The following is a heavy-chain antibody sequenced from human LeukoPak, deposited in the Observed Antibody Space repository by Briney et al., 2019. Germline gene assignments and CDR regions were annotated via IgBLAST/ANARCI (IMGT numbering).Heavy chain of an antibody. CDR3: ARIGKSSWFGED. CDR2: ISGTGRTI. V-gene: IGHV3-11*01. J-gene: IGHJ4*02. CDR1: GFTFSDYY. D-gene: IGHD6-13*01. Sequence: GGSLRLSCPASGFTFSDYYMSWIRQAPGKGLEWVSYISGTGRTIYYADSVKGRFTISRDNAKNSLYLRMNSLRAEDTAVYFCARIGKSSWFGEDWGQGTLVTVSS.